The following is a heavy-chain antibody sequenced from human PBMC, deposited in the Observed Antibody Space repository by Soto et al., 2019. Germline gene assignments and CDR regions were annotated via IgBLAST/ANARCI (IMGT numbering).Heavy chain of an antibody. J-gene: IGHJ3*01. CDR3: ATYCSGGTCPPGAGT. CDR1: GYTFTSYY. CDR2: INPGGGST. V-gene: IGHV1-46*03. Sequence: QVQLVQSGAEVTKPGASVKVSCKASGYTFTSYYMHWVRQAPGQGLEWMGIINPGGGSTSYAQKHQGRVTMTRDMYTSTVYMEVSSLRSEDAAVYYCATYCSGGTCPPGAGTGGEATVVTVSS. D-gene: IGHD2-15*01.